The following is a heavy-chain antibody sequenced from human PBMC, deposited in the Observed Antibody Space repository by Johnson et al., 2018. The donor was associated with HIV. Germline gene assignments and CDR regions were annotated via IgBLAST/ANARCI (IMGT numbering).Heavy chain of an antibody. CDR1: GFTFSSYA. J-gene: IGHJ3*02. Sequence: QVQLVESGGGVVQPGRSLRLSCAASGFTFSSYAMHWVRQAPGKGLEWVAVISYDGSNKYYADSVKGRFTISRDNSKNTLYLQMNSLRAEDTAGYYCARSPYGGMGRWAFDIWGQGTMVTVSS. V-gene: IGHV3-30-3*01. CDR3: ARSPYGGMGRWAFDI. D-gene: IGHD4-23*01. CDR2: ISYDGSNK.